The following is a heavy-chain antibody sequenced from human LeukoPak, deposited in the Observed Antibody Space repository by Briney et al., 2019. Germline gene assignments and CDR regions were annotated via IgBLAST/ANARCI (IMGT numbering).Heavy chain of an antibody. CDR3: AKDREGIRGGRAGKFDP. J-gene: IGHJ5*02. D-gene: IGHD3-10*01. V-gene: IGHV3-23*01. Sequence: GGSLRLSCAASGFTFSSYAMSWVRQAPGKGLEWVSAISGSGGSTYYADSVKGRFTISRDNSKNTLYLQMNSLRAEDTAVYYCAKDREGIRGGRAGKFDPWGQGTLVTVSS. CDR2: ISGSGGST. CDR1: GFTFSSYA.